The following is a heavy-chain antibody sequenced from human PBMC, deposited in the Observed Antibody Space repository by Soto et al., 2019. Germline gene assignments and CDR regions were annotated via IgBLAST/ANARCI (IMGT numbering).Heavy chain of an antibody. CDR2: LYSGGTT. CDR1: GFTVSSNY. CDR3: ARETVTMGGGAFDI. V-gene: IGHV3-53*01. J-gene: IGHJ3*02. D-gene: IGHD4-17*01. Sequence: EVQLVESGGGLIQPGGSLRLSCAASGFTVSSNYMSWVRQTPGEGLEWVSVLYSGGTTYYADSVKGRFTISRDNSKNTLYLQMNSLRAEDTAVYYCARETVTMGGGAFDIWGQGTMVTVSS.